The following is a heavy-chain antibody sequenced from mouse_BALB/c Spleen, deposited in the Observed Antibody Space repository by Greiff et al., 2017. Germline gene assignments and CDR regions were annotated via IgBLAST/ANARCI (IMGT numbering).Heavy chain of an antibody. V-gene: IGHV2-2*02. CDR2: IWSGGST. J-gene: IGHJ3*01. Sequence: VQRVESGPGLVQPSQSLSITCTVSGFSLTSYGVHWVRQSPGKGLEWLGVIWSGGSTDYNAAFISRLSISKDNSKSQVFFKMNSLQANDTAIYYCARSFSTMITTRFAYWGQGTLVTVSA. CDR3: ARSFSTMITTRFAY. CDR1: GFSLTSYG. D-gene: IGHD2-4*01.